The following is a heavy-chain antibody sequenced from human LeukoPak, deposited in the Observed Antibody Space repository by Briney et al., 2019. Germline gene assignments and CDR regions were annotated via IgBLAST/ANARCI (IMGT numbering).Heavy chain of an antibody. Sequence: GRSLRLSCAASGFSFSSYGMHWVRQAPGKGLEWVAVIWYDGSHKYYADSVKGRFTISRDNTKNTLDLQMNSLRAEDTAVYYCAGQLRFWGDYYMDVWGTGTTVTVSS. V-gene: IGHV3-33*01. CDR3: AGQLRFWGDYYMDV. D-gene: IGHD3-3*01. J-gene: IGHJ6*03. CDR2: IWYDGSHK. CDR1: GFSFSSYG.